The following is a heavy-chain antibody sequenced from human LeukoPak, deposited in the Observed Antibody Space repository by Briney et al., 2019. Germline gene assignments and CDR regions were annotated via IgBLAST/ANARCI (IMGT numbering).Heavy chain of an antibody. CDR2: IYPGDSDT. CDR3: ARRELYSGYDAYYGVDV. V-gene: IGHV5-51*01. J-gene: IGHJ6*02. D-gene: IGHD5-12*01. Sequence: RGESLKISCVASGYNFTFYWIGWVRQMPGKGLEWMGIIYPGDSDTRYSPSFQGQATISADKSINTAYLQWSSLKASDTAIYYCARRELYSGYDAYYGVDVWGQGTTVIVSS. CDR1: GYNFTFYW.